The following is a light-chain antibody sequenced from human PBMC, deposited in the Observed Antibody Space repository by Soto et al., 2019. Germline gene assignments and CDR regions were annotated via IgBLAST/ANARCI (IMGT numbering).Light chain of an antibody. J-gene: IGKJ5*01. V-gene: IGKV3-11*01. CDR1: QSVSSY. Sequence: EIVLTQSPATLSLSPGERATLSCRASQSVSSYLAWYQQKPGQAPRLLIYDASNRATGIPARFSGSGSGTDFTLTISSLEPEDFAVYCCQQLSHWPITFGQGTRLEIK. CDR3: QQLSHWPIT. CDR2: DAS.